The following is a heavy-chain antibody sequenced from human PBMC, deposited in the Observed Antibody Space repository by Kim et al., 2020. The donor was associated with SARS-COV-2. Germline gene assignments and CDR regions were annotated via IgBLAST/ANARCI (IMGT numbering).Heavy chain of an antibody. V-gene: IGHV3-23*01. D-gene: IGHD3-10*01. CDR3: AKDRNTMVRGAIDY. Sequence: ADSVKGRFTISRDNSKNTLYLQMNSLRAEDTAVYYCAKDRNTMVRGAIDYWGQGTLVTVSS. J-gene: IGHJ4*02.